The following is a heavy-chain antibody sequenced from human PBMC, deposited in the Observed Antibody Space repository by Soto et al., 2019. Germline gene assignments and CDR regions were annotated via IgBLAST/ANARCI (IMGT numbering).Heavy chain of an antibody. CDR1: GFSLSTSGVG. CDR2: IYWDDDK. Sequence: QITLKESGPTLVKPTQTLTLTCTFSGFSLSTSGVGVGWIRQPPGKALKWLALIYWDDDKRYSPSLKDKVTIYKDTSKNQVVLTMTNMYPVDTATYYCAHSPLDNDRFDPWGQGTLVTVSS. V-gene: IGHV2-5*02. J-gene: IGHJ5*02. CDR3: AHSPLDNDRFDP.